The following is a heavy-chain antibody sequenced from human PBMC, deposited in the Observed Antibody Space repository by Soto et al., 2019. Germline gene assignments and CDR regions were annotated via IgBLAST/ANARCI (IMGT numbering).Heavy chain of an antibody. V-gene: IGHV3-30*18. CDR1: GFTFSSYG. J-gene: IGHJ6*02. Sequence: QVQLVESGGGVVQPGRSLRLSCAASGFTFSSYGMHWVRQAPGKGLEWVAVISYDGSNKYYADSVKGRFTISRDNSKNPLYLQMNSLRAEDTAVYYCAKGAYYYGMDVWGQGTTVTVSS. CDR2: ISYDGSNK. CDR3: AKGAYYYGMDV.